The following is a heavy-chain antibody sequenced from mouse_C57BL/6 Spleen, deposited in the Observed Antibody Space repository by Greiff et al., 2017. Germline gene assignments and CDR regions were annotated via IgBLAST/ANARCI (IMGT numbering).Heavy chain of an antibody. J-gene: IGHJ3*01. D-gene: IGHD3-2*02. CDR1: GYAFSSYW. CDR3: ASGWTAQATYVLQFAY. Sequence: VKLQESGAELVKPGASVKISCKASGYAFSSYWMNWVKQRPGKGLEWIGQIYPGDGDTNYNGKFKGQATLTADKSSSTAYMQLSSLTSEDSAVYFCASGWTAQATYVLQFAYWGQGTLVTVSA. V-gene: IGHV1-80*01. CDR2: IYPGDGDT.